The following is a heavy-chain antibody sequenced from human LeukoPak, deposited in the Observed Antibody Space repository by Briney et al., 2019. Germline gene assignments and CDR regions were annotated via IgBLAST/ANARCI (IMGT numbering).Heavy chain of an antibody. Sequence: GESLKISCKGSGYSFTSYWIGWVRQMPGKGLEWMGIIYPGDSDTRYSPSFQGQVTISADKSISTAYLQWSSLKASDTAMYYCARVGYCSGGSCHTSYYMDVWGKGTTVTVSS. J-gene: IGHJ6*03. CDR3: ARVGYCSGGSCHTSYYMDV. CDR1: GYSFTSYW. V-gene: IGHV5-51*01. CDR2: IYPGDSDT. D-gene: IGHD2-15*01.